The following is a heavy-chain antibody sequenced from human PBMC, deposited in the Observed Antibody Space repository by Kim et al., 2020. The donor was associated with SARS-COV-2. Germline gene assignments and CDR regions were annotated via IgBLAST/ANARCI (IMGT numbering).Heavy chain of an antibody. CDR3: ATTLGYCSSTSCGYYFDY. J-gene: IGHJ4*02. V-gene: IGHV1-69*04. D-gene: IGHD2-2*03. CDR2: IIPILGIA. CDR1: GGTFSSYA. Sequence: SVKVFCKASGGTFSSYAISWVRQAPGQGLEWMGRIIPILGIANYAQKFQGRVTITADKSTSTAYMELSSLRSEDTAVYYCATTLGYCSSTSCGYYFDYWGQGTLVTVSS.